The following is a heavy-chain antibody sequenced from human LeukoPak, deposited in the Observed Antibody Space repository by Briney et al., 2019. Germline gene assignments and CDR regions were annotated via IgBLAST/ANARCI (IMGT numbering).Heavy chain of an antibody. CDR2: IIPIFGTA. D-gene: IGHD4-17*01. Sequence: SVKVSCKASGVTFSSYAISWVRQAPGQGLEWMGGIIPIFGTANYAQNLQGRVTITADESTSTAYMELSSLRAEDTAVYYCTSGPPQVTTLYYYYMDVWGKGTTVTVSS. CDR1: GVTFSSYA. CDR3: TSGPPQVTTLYYYYMDV. V-gene: IGHV1-69*13. J-gene: IGHJ6*03.